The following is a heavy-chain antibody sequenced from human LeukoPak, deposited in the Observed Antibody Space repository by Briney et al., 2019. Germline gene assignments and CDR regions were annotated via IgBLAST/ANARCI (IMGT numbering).Heavy chain of an antibody. Sequence: SETLSLTCAVYGGSFSGYYWSWIRQPPGKGLEWIGYIYYSGSTNYNPSLKSRVTMSVDTSKNQFSLKLRSVTAADTAVYYCARGDSGSSTGYYYYYMDVWGKGTTVTISS. J-gene: IGHJ6*03. CDR2: IYYSGST. CDR3: ARGDSGSSTGYYYYYMDV. D-gene: IGHD3-10*01. CDR1: GGSFSGYY. V-gene: IGHV4-59*01.